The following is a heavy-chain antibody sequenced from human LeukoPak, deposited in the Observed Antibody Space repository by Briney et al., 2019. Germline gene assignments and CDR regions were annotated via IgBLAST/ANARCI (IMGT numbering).Heavy chain of an antibody. CDR2: IYTSGST. D-gene: IGHD2-21*02. CDR3: ARDCGGDCYSYYYYMDV. CDR1: GGSITSGSYY. V-gene: IGHV4-61*02. J-gene: IGHJ6*03. Sequence: SETLSLTCTVSGGSITSGSYYWSWIRQPAGKGQEWIGRIYTSGSTNYNPSLKSRVTISVDTSKNQFSLKLTSVTAADTAVYYCARDCGGDCYSYYYYMDVWGKGTTVTVSS.